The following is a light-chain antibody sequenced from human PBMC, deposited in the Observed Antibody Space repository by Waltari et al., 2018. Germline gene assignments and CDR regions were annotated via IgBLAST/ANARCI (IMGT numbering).Light chain of an antibody. Sequence: DIVMTQSPDSLAVSLGERATIHCKSSQSVLYRSDNWNYLAWYQQKPGQPPNLLIYWASTRESGVPDRFSGSGSGTDFTLTISSLQAEDVAVYYCQQYYITPLSFGGGTKVEIK. J-gene: IGKJ4*01. CDR1: QSVLYRSDNWNY. V-gene: IGKV4-1*01. CDR3: QQYYITPLS. CDR2: WAS.